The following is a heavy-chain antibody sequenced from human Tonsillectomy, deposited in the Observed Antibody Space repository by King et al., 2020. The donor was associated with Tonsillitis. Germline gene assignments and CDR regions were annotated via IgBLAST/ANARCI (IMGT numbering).Heavy chain of an antibody. V-gene: IGHV3-30*03. CDR1: GFNLTSYG. J-gene: IGHJ4*02. CDR2: LSHDGEKK. CDR3: SSADYFDF. D-gene: IGHD6-25*01. Sequence: VQLVESGGGVVQPGRSLRLPCAGSGFNLTSYGMDCVRQAPGKGLAWAAILSHDGEKKKFGESVRGRFTISRDSPKTDDTAAYHCAKVWDLPGFSVSSADYFDFWGQGTLITVSP.